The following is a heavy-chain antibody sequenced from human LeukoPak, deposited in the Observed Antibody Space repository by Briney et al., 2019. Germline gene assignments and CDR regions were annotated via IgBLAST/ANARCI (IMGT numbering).Heavy chain of an antibody. Sequence: SETLSLTCTVSGYSISSGYYWGWIRQPPGKGLEWIGSIYHSGSTHYNSSLKSRVTISVDTSKNQLSLKLSSVTAADTAVYYCARGVGLTQGGTFDYWGQGTLVTVSS. D-gene: IGHD1-1*01. V-gene: IGHV4-38-2*02. CDR3: ARGVGLTQGGTFDY. CDR2: IYHSGST. J-gene: IGHJ4*02. CDR1: GYSISSGYY.